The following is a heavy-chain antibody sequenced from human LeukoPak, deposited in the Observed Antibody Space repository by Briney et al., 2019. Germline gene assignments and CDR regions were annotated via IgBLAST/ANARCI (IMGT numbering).Heavy chain of an antibody. CDR1: GGSISSYY. J-gene: IGHJ2*01. Sequence: PAETLSLTCTVSGGSISSYYWSWIRQPPGKGLEWIGYIYYSGSTNYNPSLKSRVTISVDTSKNQFSLKLSSVTAADTAVYYCARVGYSSGWFAHWYFDLWGRGTLVT. V-gene: IGHV4-59*01. CDR3: ARVGYSSGWFAHWYFDL. CDR2: IYYSGST. D-gene: IGHD6-19*01.